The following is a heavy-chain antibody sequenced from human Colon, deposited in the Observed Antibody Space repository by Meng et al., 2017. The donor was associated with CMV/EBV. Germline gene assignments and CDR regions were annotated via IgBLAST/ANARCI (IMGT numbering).Heavy chain of an antibody. V-gene: IGHV1-69*13. CDR1: GYTFNAYD. J-gene: IGHJ5*02. CDR3: ARSPLPAALNWFDP. CDR2: LIPIFGTP. D-gene: IGHD2-2*01. Sequence: SVKVSCKTSGYTFNAYDINWVRQAPGQGLEWMGGLIPIFGTPKYAQNFQGRVTITADESTSTTYMELSSLTSDDTAVYYCARSPLPAALNWFDPWGQGTLVTVSS.